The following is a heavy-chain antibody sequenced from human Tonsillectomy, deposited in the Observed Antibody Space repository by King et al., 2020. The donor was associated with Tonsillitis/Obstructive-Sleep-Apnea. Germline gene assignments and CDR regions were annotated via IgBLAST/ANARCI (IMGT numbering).Heavy chain of an antibody. CDR1: GGSFSGYY. CDR3: ARCPNYSSRWYNY. D-gene: IGHD6-13*01. CDR2: INHSGST. V-gene: IGHV4-34*01. Sequence: VQLQQWGAGLLKPSETLSLTCAVYGGSFSGYYWSWIRQPPGKGLEWIGEINHSGSTNYNPSLKSRVTISVDTSKNQFSLKLSSVTGADTAVYYCARCPNYSSRWYNYWRQGTLVTVPS. J-gene: IGHJ4*02.